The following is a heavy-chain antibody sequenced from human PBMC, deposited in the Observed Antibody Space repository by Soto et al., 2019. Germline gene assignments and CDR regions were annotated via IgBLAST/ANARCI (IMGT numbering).Heavy chain of an antibody. Sequence: SETLSLTCTVSGGSISSSSYYWGWIRQPPGKGLEWIGSIYYSGSTYYNPSLKSRVTISVDTSKNQFSLKLSSVTAADTAVYYCARHLYYDILTGYYTYGSFDYWGQGTRVTVAS. J-gene: IGHJ4*02. CDR1: GGSISSSSYY. D-gene: IGHD3-9*01. CDR2: IYYSGST. V-gene: IGHV4-39*01. CDR3: ARHLYYDILTGYYTYGSFDY.